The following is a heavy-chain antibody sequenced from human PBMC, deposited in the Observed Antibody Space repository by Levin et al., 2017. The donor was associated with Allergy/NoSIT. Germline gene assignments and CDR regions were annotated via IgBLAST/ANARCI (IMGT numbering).Heavy chain of an antibody. Sequence: SVKVSCKASGGTFSDYPISWVRQAPGQGLEWMGRIIPIFGTANYAQKFQGRVTITAVKSTSTAYMELSSLRSDDTAVYYCARVTQAYLHYMDVWGKGTTVTVSS. V-gene: IGHV1-69*06. CDR2: IIPIFGTA. CDR3: ARVTQAYLHYMDV. D-gene: IGHD2/OR15-2a*01. J-gene: IGHJ6*03. CDR1: GGTFSDYP.